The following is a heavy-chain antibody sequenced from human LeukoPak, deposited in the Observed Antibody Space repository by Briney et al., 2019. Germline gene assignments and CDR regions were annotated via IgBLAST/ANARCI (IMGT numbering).Heavy chain of an antibody. J-gene: IGHJ6*03. Sequence: SVKVSCKASVGTFSSYAISWVRQAPGQGLEWMGGIIPIFGTANYAQKLQGRVTITTDESTSTAYMELSSLRSEDTAVYYCARGYYDFWSGYYSNYYYMDVWGKGTTVTVSS. CDR3: ARGYYDFWSGYYSNYYYMDV. CDR2: IIPIFGTA. D-gene: IGHD3-3*01. V-gene: IGHV1-69*05. CDR1: VGTFSSYA.